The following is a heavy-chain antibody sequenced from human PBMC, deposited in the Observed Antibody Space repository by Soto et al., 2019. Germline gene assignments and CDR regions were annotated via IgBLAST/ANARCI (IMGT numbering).Heavy chain of an antibody. CDR3: ARGPILPGATSWRDP. V-gene: IGHV1-69*01. CDR2: IIPMTGTP. J-gene: IGHJ5*02. D-gene: IGHD2-2*01. CDR1: GGIFSSFS. Sequence: QVQLVQSGAEVKTPGSSVEVSCKASGGIFSSFSITWVRQVPGHGLEWMGGIIPMTGTPNYAEKFQGRLTLTADGSTRTAYLVLNSLKSEDTAVYYCARGPILPGATSWRDPWGQGTVVIVSS.